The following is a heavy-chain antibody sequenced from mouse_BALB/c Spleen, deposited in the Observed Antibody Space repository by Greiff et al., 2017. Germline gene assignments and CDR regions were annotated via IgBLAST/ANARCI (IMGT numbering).Heavy chain of an antibody. J-gene: IGHJ1*01. D-gene: IGHD1-1*01. CDR2: INPSSGYT. Sequence: QVQLQQSGAELARPGASVKMSCKASGYTFTSYTMHWVKQRPGQGLEWIGYINPSSGYTNYNQKFKDKATLTADKSSSTAYMQLSSLTSEDSAVYYCARLTVVAPYWYFDVWGAGTTVTVSS. CDR1: GYTFTSYT. V-gene: IGHV1-4*01. CDR3: ARLTVVAPYWYFDV.